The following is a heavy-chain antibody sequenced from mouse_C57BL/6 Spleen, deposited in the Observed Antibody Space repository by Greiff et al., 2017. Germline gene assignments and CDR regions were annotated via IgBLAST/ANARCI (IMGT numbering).Heavy chain of an antibody. CDR2: INYDGSST. D-gene: IGHD1-1*01. CDR1: GFTFSDYY. V-gene: IGHV5-16*01. CDR3: ARDGTVVARSYWYFDV. J-gene: IGHJ1*03. Sequence: EVHLVESEGGLVQPGSSMKLSCTASGFTFSDYYMAWVRQVPEKGLEWVANINYDGSSTYYLDSLKSRFIISRDNAKNILYLQMSSLKSEDTATYYCARDGTVVARSYWYFDVWGTGTTVTVSS.